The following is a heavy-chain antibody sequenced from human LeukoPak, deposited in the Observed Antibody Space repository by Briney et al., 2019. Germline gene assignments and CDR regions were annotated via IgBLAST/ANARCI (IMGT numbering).Heavy chain of an antibody. D-gene: IGHD2-21*02. CDR1: GGTFSSYA. J-gene: IGHJ4*02. V-gene: IGHV1-69*13. CDR2: IIPIFGTA. Sequence: ASVKVSCKASGGTFSSYAISWVRQAPGQGLEWMGGIIPIFGTANYAQKFQGRVTITADESTSTAYMELSSLRSEDTAVYDCARGSYCGGDCSIPFDYWGQGTLVTVSS. CDR3: ARGSYCGGDCSIPFDY.